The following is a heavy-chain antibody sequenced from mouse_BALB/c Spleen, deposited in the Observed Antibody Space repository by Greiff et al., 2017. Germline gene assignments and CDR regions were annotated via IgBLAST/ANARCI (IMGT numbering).Heavy chain of an antibody. CDR3: ARKAETDYYGSSYGFAY. J-gene: IGHJ3*01. CDR2: ISYSGST. Sequence: EVKLMESGPGLVKPSQSLSLTCTVTGYSITSDYAWNWIRQFPGNKLEWMGYISYSGSTSYNPSLKSRISITRDTSKNQFFLQLNSVTTEDTATYYCARKAETDYYGSSYGFAYWGQGTLVTVSA. D-gene: IGHD1-1*01. CDR1: GYSITSDYA. V-gene: IGHV3-2*02.